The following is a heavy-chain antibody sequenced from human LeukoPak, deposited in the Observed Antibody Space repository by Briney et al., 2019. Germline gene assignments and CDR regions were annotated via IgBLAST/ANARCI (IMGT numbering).Heavy chain of an antibody. Sequence: GGSLRLSCTASGFTTASGFTFSSYWMSWVRQAPGKGLEWVSYISSSSSTIYYADSVKGRFTISRDNAKNSLYLQMNSLRAEDTAVYYCARGSISYFDYWGQGTLVTVSS. CDR2: ISSSSSTI. J-gene: IGHJ4*02. CDR3: ARGSISYFDY. V-gene: IGHV3-48*01. CDR1: GFTFSSYW.